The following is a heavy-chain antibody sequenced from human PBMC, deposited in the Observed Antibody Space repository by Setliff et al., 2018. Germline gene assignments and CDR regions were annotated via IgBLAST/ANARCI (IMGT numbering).Heavy chain of an antibody. V-gene: IGHV3-30*02. Sequence: GGSLRLSCAASGFTFSGYGMHWVRQAPGKGLEWVTFIQYDGTKKNYADSVNGRFTVSRDNSRNTLYLQMNSLRAEDTAVYYCAKAAKTILGIEFLFDYWGQGTLVTVSS. J-gene: IGHJ4*02. CDR3: AKAAKTILGIEFLFDY. CDR1: GFTFSGYG. D-gene: IGHD7-27*01. CDR2: IQYDGTKK.